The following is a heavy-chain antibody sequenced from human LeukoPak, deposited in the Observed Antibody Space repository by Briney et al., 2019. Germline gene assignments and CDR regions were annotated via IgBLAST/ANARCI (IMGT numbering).Heavy chain of an antibody. J-gene: IGHJ3*02. CDR3: ARPITIFGVVIIRDAFDI. CDR2: IYYSGST. V-gene: IGHV4-39*01. D-gene: IGHD3-3*01. CDR1: GGSISSSSYY. Sequence: PSETLSLTCTVSGGSISSSSYYWGWIRQPPGKGLEWIGSIYYSGSTYYNPPLKSRVTISVDTSKNQFSLKLSSVTAADTAVYYCARPITIFGVVIIRDAFDIWGQGTMVTVSS.